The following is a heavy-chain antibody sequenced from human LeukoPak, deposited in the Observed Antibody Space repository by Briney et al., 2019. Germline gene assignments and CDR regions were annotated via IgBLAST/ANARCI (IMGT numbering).Heavy chain of an antibody. CDR3: AREPGITMVRGVDY. CDR2: INWNGGST. J-gene: IGHJ4*02. V-gene: IGHV3-20*04. CDR1: GFTFDDYG. D-gene: IGHD3-10*01. Sequence: GGSLRLSCAASGFTFDDYGISWVRQAPGKGLEWVSGINWNGGSTGYADSVKGRFTISRDNAKNSLYLQMNSLRAEDTALYYCAREPGITMVRGVDYWGQGTLVTVSS.